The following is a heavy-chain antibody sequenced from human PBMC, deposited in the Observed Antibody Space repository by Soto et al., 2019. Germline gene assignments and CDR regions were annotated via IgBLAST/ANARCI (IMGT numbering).Heavy chain of an antibody. CDR3: AGEKGVAVAGSAYYYGMDV. CDR1: GFTFSSFS. J-gene: IGHJ6*02. Sequence: PGGPLSLSCPASGFTFSSFSMNWVRQAPGKGLEWVSSISSSSSYIYYADSVKGRFTISRDNAKNSLYLQMNSLRAEDTAVYYCAGEKGVAVAGSAYYYGMDVWGQGTTVTVSS. V-gene: IGHV3-21*01. D-gene: IGHD6-19*01. CDR2: ISSSSSYI.